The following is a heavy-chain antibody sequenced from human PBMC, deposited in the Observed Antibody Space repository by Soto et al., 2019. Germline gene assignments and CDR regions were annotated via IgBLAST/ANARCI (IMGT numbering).Heavy chain of an antibody. Sequence: SVKVSCKASGGTFNSYDINWVRQAPGQGLEWMGGIIPIVETPKYAQKFQGRVTMTTDTSTSTAYMELRSLRSDDTAVYYCARDIMAVRYYYDSSGYSEAFDYWGQGTLVTVSS. CDR1: GGTFNSYD. V-gene: IGHV1-69*05. CDR3: ARDIMAVRYYYDSSGYSEAFDY. D-gene: IGHD3-22*01. J-gene: IGHJ4*02. CDR2: IIPIVETP.